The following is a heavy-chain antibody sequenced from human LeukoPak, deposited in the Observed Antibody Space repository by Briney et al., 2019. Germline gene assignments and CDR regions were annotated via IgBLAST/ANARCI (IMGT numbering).Heavy chain of an antibody. Sequence: TGGSLRLSCAASGFTFSSYWMNWVRQAPGKGLEWVASINQDGSEKYYLDSVKGRFTISRDSAKNSLYLQMNSLRDEDTAVYSCARDGVRDGLYFDRWGQGTLVTVSS. V-gene: IGHV3-7*01. CDR3: ARDGVRDGLYFDR. CDR1: GFTFSSYW. J-gene: IGHJ4*02. CDR2: INQDGSEK. D-gene: IGHD5-24*01.